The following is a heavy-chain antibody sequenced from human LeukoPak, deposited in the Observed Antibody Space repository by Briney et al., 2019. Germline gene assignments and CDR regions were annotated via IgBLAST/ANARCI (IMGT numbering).Heavy chain of an antibody. CDR2: MSYDGSNK. Sequence: PGGSLRLSCAACGFIFDIYARHLDRQAPGKGLEWVAVMSYDGSNKYYADSVQGRFTISRDNSQNTVYLQMSNLRVGDTAVYYCAKDHVQHCSSCSCYVIDNWGPGTLVAVSS. J-gene: IGHJ4*02. CDR1: GFIFDIYA. V-gene: IGHV3-30*04. D-gene: IGHD2-2*01. CDR3: AKDHVQHCSSCSCYVIDN.